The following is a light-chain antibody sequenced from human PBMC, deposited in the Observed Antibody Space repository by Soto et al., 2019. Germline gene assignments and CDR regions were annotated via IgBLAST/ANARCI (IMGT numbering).Light chain of an antibody. V-gene: IGKV1-5*03. CDR3: QQYNRNPWT. J-gene: IGKJ1*01. CDR2: QAS. Sequence: DIQMTQSPSTLSASVGDRVTITYRASQSISSWLAWYQQKPGKAPRLLIYQASTLEGGVPPRFSGSGSGTEFTLTISSLQPDDFATYYCQQYNRNPWTFGQGTKVEIK. CDR1: QSISSW.